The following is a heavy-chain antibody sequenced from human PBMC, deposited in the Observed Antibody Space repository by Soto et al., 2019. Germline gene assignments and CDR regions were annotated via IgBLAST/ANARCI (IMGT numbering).Heavy chain of an antibody. V-gene: IGHV3-23*05. CDR3: ARRVNGYFDY. D-gene: IGHD2-8*01. J-gene: IGHJ4*02. Sequence: EVQLLDSGGGLVQPGGSLTLSCAASGFRFRDYTMSWVRQAPGKVLESISVILSNYNTYYTDSVRGRFTISRDSSKNMLYLQMNSLRAEDTAGYYCARRVNGYFDYWGQGALVTVSS. CDR2: ILSNYNT. CDR1: GFRFRDYT.